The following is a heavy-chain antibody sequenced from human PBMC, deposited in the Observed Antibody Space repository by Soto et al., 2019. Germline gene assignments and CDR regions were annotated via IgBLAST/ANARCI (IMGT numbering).Heavy chain of an antibody. Sequence: SETLSLTCAVYGGSFSGYYWSWIRQPPGKGLEWIGEINHSGSTNYNPSLKSRVTISVDTSKNQFSLKLSSVTAADTAVYYCAREVGLGITMVRGSDYYGMDVWGQGTTVTVSS. J-gene: IGHJ6*02. CDR1: GGSFSGYY. CDR3: AREVGLGITMVRGSDYYGMDV. V-gene: IGHV4-34*01. D-gene: IGHD3-10*01. CDR2: INHSGST.